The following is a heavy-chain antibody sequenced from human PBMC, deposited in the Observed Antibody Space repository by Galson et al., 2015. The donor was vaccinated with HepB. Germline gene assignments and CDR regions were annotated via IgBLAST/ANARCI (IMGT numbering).Heavy chain of an antibody. CDR3: ARGGNHYFDD. CDR1: GFSFNSYA. D-gene: IGHD3-16*01. J-gene: IGHJ4*02. CDR2: ISASGLTT. V-gene: IGHV3-23*01. Sequence: SLRLSCAASGFSFNSYAMRWVRQAPGKGLEWVSGISASGLTTYYADSVKGRFTISRDNSKNTVYLQMNSLRAEDTAVFYCARGGNHYFDDWGQGALVTVSS.